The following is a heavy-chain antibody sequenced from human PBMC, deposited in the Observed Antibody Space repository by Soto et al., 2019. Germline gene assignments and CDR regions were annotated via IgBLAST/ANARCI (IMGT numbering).Heavy chain of an antibody. V-gene: IGHV4-30-4*01. Sequence: SETLSLTCNVSGGPIKTGDDYWNWIRQPPGKGLEWIGYVFYSGATNYSPSLKSRAAISMDTSKNQFSLSLTSVTAADTAVYYCARAGFSYGHLLFWGQGIRVTVSS. CDR1: GGPIKTGDDY. J-gene: IGHJ4*02. CDR2: VFYSGAT. CDR3: ARAGFSYGHLLF. D-gene: IGHD3-10*01.